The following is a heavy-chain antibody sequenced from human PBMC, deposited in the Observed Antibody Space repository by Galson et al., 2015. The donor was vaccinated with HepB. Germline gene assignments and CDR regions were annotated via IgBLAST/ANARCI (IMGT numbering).Heavy chain of an antibody. CDR3: TREKSANSYSLGFDV. CDR1: GFTFSNYG. Sequence: SLRLSCAASGFTFSNYGMTWVRQAPGKGLEWVSAISGSGYSTYYADSVKGRFTISRDNSKNTLYLQMNSLRVEDTALYYCTREKSANSYSLGFDVRGPGTIVTASS. D-gene: IGHD2-15*01. CDR2: ISGSGYST. J-gene: IGHJ3*01. V-gene: IGHV3-23*01.